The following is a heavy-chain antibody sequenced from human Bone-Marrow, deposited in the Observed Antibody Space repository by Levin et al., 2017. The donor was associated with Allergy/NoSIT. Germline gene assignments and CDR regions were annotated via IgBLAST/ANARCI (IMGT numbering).Heavy chain of an antibody. V-gene: IGHV3-48*01. CDR2: ISSSSSTI. D-gene: IGHD3-3*01. CDR1: GFTFSSYS. Sequence: GGSLRLSCAASGFTFSSYSMNWVRQAPGKGLEWVSYISSSSSTIYYADSVKGRFTISRDNAKNSLYLQMNSLRAEDTAVYYCARDGVAPIFGVVELYYFDYWGQGTLVTVSS. J-gene: IGHJ4*02. CDR3: ARDGVAPIFGVVELYYFDY.